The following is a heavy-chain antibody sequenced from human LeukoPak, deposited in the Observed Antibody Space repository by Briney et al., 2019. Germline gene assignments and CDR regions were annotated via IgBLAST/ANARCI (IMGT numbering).Heavy chain of an antibody. CDR3: ASHFRYCSCTSCDVEYFQH. CDR1: GGSISSSGYY. CDR2: IYYSGST. V-gene: IGHV4-39*07. Sequence: SETLSLTCTVSGGSISSSGYYWGWSRQPPGKGLEWSGSIYYSGSTNYTPSLKRRVTISVDTSKNQFSLKLSSVPAADTAVYCCASHFRYCSCTSCDVEYFQHWGQGTLVTVCS. D-gene: IGHD2-2*01. J-gene: IGHJ1*01.